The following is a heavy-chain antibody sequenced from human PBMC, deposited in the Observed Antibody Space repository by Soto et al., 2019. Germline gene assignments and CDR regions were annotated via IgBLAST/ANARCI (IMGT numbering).Heavy chain of an antibody. Sequence: XESLKLSWKCSEYSFTSYLISLVLQMPGKGLEWMGRIDPSDSYTNYSPSFQGHVTISADKSISTAYLQWSSLKASDTAMYYCARWVVVDAYRATWFDPWGQGTLVTVSS. CDR3: ARWVVVDAYRATWFDP. CDR1: EYSFTSYL. D-gene: IGHD2-15*01. CDR2: IDPSDSYT. J-gene: IGHJ5*02. V-gene: IGHV5-10-1*01.